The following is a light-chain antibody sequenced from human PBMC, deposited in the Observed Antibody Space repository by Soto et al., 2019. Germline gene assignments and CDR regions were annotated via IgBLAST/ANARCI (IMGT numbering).Light chain of an antibody. CDR1: QSVTNNF. Sequence: IVLTQSPGTLSLYPGERATLSCGASQSVTNNFLAWYQQKPGQAPRLLIYGASSRATGVPDRLSGSGSGTDFTLTISRLEPGDFAVYYCQQYGTPLFTFGPGTKVDIK. CDR2: GAS. CDR3: QQYGTPLFT. J-gene: IGKJ3*01. V-gene: IGKV3-20*01.